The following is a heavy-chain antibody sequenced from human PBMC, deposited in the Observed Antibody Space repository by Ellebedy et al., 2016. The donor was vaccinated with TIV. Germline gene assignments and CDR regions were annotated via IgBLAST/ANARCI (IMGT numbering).Heavy chain of an antibody. CDR1: AYSFINYL. V-gene: IGHV5-51*01. Sequence: GESLKISCQGSAYSFINYLIVWVRQMPGRGLEWMGIIDLSDSDTRYSPSFQGQVTISADRSVTTAYLHFNSLKPSDTAVYYCAKLGHRATPDDSWGQGTLVTVSS. CDR3: AKLGHRATPDDS. J-gene: IGHJ4*02. D-gene: IGHD1-14*01. CDR2: IDLSDSDT.